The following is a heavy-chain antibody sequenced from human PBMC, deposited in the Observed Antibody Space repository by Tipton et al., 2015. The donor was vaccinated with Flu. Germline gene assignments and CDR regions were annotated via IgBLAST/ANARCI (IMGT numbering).Heavy chain of an antibody. CDR1: GFTFSTYW. J-gene: IGHJ6*02. V-gene: IGHV3-7*01. Sequence: TASGFTFSTYWMSWVRQAPGKGLEWVANIKQDGSEKHYVDSVKGRFSISRDNAKNSLYLQMNSLRAEDTAVYYCAKTPYYYGMDVWGQGTTVTVSS. CDR2: IKQDGSEK. D-gene: IGHD4-23*01. CDR3: AKTPYYYGMDV.